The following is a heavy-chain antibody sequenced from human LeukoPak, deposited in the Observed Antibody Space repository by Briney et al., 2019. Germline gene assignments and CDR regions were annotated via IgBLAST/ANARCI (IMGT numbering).Heavy chain of an antibody. J-gene: IGHJ6*03. CDR2: IYYSGSS. V-gene: IGHV4-31*03. D-gene: IGHD3-22*01. Sequence: PSETLSLTCTVSGASITSGGYYWSRIRQHPGKGLEWIGYIYYSGSSYYNPSLKSRVTISGDTSKNQFSLKLSSVTAADTAVYYCARRTYYYESSGYYYYYMDVWGKGTTVTVSS. CDR3: ARRTYYYESSGYYYYYMDV. CDR1: GASITSGGYY.